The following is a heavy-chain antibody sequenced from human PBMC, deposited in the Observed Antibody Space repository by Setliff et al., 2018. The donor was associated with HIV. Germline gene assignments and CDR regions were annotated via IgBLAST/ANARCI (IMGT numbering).Heavy chain of an antibody. Sequence: GGSLRLSCAASGFTFNYHAMTWVRQAPGKGLEWVSGISGSGDSTFYAHSVKGRFTISRDNSRDTLYLEMNNLRAEDTALYYCARPRLYNSALEYWGQGALVTVSS. D-gene: IGHD3-10*01. CDR3: ARPRLYNSALEY. J-gene: IGHJ4*02. CDR1: GFTFNYHA. CDR2: ISGSGDST. V-gene: IGHV3-23*01.